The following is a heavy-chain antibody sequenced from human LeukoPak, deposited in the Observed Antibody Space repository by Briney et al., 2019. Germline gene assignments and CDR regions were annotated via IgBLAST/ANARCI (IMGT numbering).Heavy chain of an antibody. D-gene: IGHD6-19*01. V-gene: IGHV4-34*01. J-gene: IGHJ4*02. CDR3: ARMTVAGDTAYFDY. Sequence: SETLSLTCAVYGGSFSGYYWSWIRRPPGKGLEWIGEINHSGSTNYNPSLKSRVTISVDTSKNQFSLKLSSVTAADTAVYYCARMTVAGDTAYFDYWGQGTLVTVSS. CDR2: INHSGST. CDR1: GGSFSGYY.